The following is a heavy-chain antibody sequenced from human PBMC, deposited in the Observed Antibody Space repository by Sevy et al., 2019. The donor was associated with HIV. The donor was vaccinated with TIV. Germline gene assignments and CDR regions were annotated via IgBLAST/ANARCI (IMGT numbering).Heavy chain of an antibody. D-gene: IGHD2-2*01. V-gene: IGHV3-30*02. CDR1: GFTFSSYG. CDR3: AKELPAADGMDV. CDR2: IRYDGSNK. J-gene: IGHJ6*02. Sequence: GGYLRLSCAASGFTFSSYGMHWVRQAPGKGLEWVAFIRYDGSNKYYADSVKGRFTISRDNSKNTLYLQMNSLRAEDTAVYYCAKELPAADGMDVWGQGTTVTVSS.